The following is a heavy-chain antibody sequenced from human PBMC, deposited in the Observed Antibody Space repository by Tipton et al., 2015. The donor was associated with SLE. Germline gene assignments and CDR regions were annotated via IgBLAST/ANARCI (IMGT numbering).Heavy chain of an antibody. CDR3: TRDAVTMVRGVIITNYYYYMDG. CDR2: IRSKAYGGTT. CDR1: GFTFGDYA. D-gene: IGHD3-10*01. Sequence: SLRLSCTASGFTFGDYAMSWVRQAPGKGLEWVGFIRSKAYGGTTEYAASVKGRFTISRDESKSIAYLQMNSLKAEDTAVYYCTRDAVTMVRGVIITNYYYYMDGWGEGTTVTVSS. J-gene: IGHJ6*03. V-gene: IGHV3-49*04.